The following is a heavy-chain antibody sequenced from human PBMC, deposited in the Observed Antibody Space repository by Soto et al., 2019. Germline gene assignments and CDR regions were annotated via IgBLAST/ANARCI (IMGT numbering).Heavy chain of an antibody. CDR1: GFTFSSYA. CDR3: ARVQVDIVATGAFDI. V-gene: IGHV3-64*01. Sequence: GGSLRLSCAASGFTFSSYAMHWVRQAPGKGLEYVSAISSNGGSTYYANSVKGRFTISRDNSKNTLYLQMGSLRAEDMAVYYCARVQVDIVATGAFDIWGQGTMVTVSS. D-gene: IGHD5-12*01. J-gene: IGHJ3*02. CDR2: ISSNGGST.